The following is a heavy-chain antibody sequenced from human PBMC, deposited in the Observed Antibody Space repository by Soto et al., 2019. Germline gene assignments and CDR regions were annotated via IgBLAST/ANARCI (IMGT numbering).Heavy chain of an antibody. CDR2: IIPIFGTA. J-gene: IGHJ5*02. CDR1: GGTFSSYA. D-gene: IGHD4-17*01. V-gene: IGHV1-69*13. CDR3: ARDNGNAFPNWFDP. Sequence: SVNVSCKASGGTFSSYAISWVRQAPGQGLELMGGIIPIFGTANYAQKFQGRVTITAXXXXXXAXMXLXXXXSEXTAVYYCARDNGNAFPNWFDPWGQGTLVTVSS.